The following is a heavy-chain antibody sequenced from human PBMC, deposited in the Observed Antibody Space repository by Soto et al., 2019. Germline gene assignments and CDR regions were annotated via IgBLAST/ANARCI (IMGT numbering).Heavy chain of an antibody. D-gene: IGHD3-16*01. CDR3: ARDRAAAWGGGFDP. Sequence: EVQLVESGGGLVKPGGSLRLSCAASGFTFSNYIMNWVRQAPGKGLEWVSSISSNSNYIYYPDSVKGRFPISRDNAKNSLYLQMNSPRVEDTAVYYCARDRAAAWGGGFDPWGQGTLVTVSS. J-gene: IGHJ5*02. CDR1: GFTFSNYI. V-gene: IGHV3-21*01. CDR2: ISSNSNYI.